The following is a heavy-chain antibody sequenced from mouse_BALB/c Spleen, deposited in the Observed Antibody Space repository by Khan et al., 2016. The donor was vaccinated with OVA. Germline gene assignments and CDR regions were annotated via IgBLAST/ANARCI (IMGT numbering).Heavy chain of an antibody. V-gene: IGHV1-87*01. CDR1: GYTFTTYW. CDR2: IYPGDGDT. J-gene: IGHJ2*01. CDR3: ANYGYDYFDY. Sequence: QVQLKQSGAELARPGASVKLSCKSSGYTFTTYWMQWVKQRPGQALEWIGAIYPGDGDTRYSQKFKGKATLTPDKSSSTAYMQLSRLASEDSADYYGANYGYDYFDYWGQGTTLTVSS. D-gene: IGHD2-14*01.